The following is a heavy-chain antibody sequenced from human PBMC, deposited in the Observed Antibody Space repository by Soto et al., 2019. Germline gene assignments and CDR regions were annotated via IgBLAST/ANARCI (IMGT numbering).Heavy chain of an antibody. CDR2: IYSSGST. CDR3: ARVVVGGYSSGYYWDY. J-gene: IGHJ4*02. V-gene: IGHV4-30-4*01. D-gene: IGHD3-22*01. Sequence: QVQLQESGPGLVKPSQTLSLTCTVSGGSISSGDYYWGWIRQPPGKGLEWIGYIYSSGSTYYNPSLKSRVTIAVDTSKQQFSLELSSLTAADTAGYYCARVVVGGYSSGYYWDYWGQGTLVTVSS. CDR1: GGSISSGDYY.